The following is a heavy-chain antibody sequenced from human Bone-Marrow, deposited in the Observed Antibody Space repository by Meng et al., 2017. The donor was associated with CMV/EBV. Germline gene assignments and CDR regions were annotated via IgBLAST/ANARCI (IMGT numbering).Heavy chain of an antibody. V-gene: IGHV3-7*03. Sequence: GESLKISCAASGSTFSSYWMSWVRQAPGKGLEWVANIKQDGSGKYYVDSVKGRFTISRDNSKNTLYLQMNSLRAEGTAVYYCARAIAAADTFFDNWGQGTLVTVSS. CDR2: IKQDGSGK. CDR3: ARAIAAADTFFDN. J-gene: IGHJ4*02. D-gene: IGHD6-13*01. CDR1: GSTFSSYW.